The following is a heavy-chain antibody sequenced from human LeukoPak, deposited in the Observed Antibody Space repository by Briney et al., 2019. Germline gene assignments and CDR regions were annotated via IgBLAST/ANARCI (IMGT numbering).Heavy chain of an antibody. V-gene: IGHV4-34*01. CDR3: ASYGGGNFDY. D-gene: IGHD3-10*01. Sequence: SETLSLTCAVYGGSFSGYYWSWIRQPPGKGLEWIGEINHSGSTNYNPSLKSRVTISVDTSKNQFSLKLSSVTAADTAVYYCASYGGGNFDYWGQGTLVTVSS. CDR1: GGSFSGYY. CDR2: INHSGST. J-gene: IGHJ4*02.